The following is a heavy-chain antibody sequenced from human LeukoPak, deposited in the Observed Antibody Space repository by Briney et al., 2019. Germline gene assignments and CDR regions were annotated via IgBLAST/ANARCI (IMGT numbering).Heavy chain of an antibody. J-gene: IGHJ4*02. CDR1: GGSISNYY. CDR3: ARERGDDFWSGYFDC. D-gene: IGHD3-3*01. V-gene: IGHV4-4*07. Sequence: ASETLSLTCTVSGGSISNYYWSWIRQPAGKGLEWIGRIYTSGSTNYNPSLKSRVTMSVDTFKNQFSLKLSSLTAADTAVYSCARERGDDFWSGYFDCWDQGALITVSS. CDR2: IYTSGST.